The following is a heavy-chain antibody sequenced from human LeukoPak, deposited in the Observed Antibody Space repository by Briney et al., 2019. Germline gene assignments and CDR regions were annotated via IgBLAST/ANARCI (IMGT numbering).Heavy chain of an antibody. CDR1: GFTFSDYY. CDR2: ISSSGSTI. CDR3: ARVRGYGSGSCPFDP. V-gene: IGHV3-11*01. D-gene: IGHD3-10*01. J-gene: IGHJ5*02. Sequence: GGSLRLSCAASGFTFSDYYMSWIRQAPGKGLEWVSYISSSGSTIYYADSVKGRFTISRDSAKNSLYLQLNSLRAEDTAVYYCARVRGYGSGSCPFDPWGQGTLVTVSS.